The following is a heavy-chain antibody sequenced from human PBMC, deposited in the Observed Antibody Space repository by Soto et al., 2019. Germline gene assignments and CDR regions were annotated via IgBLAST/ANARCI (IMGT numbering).Heavy chain of an antibody. Sequence: PSETLSLTCTDSGGSISSYYWSWIRQPPGKGLEWIGYIYYSGSTNYNPSLKSRVTISVDTSKNQFSLKLSSVTAADTAVYYCARDTTLDYWGQGTLVTVSS. V-gene: IGHV4-59*01. CDR3: ARDTTLDY. J-gene: IGHJ4*02. CDR2: IYYSGST. D-gene: IGHD1-1*01. CDR1: GGSISSYY.